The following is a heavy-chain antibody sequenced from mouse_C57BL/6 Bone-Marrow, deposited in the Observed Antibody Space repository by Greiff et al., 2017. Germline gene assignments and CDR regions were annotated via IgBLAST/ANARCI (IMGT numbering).Heavy chain of an antibody. CDR2: INPNNGGT. CDR1: GYTFTDYY. CDR3: ACDGRGEFDY. J-gene: IGHJ2*01. V-gene: IGHV1-26*01. Sequence: VQLRQSGPELVKPGASVKISCKASGYTFTDYYMHWVKQSHGKSLEWIGDINPNNGGTSYNQKFKGKATLTVDKSSSTAYMELRSLTSEDSAVYYCACDGRGEFDYWGQGTTLTVSA.